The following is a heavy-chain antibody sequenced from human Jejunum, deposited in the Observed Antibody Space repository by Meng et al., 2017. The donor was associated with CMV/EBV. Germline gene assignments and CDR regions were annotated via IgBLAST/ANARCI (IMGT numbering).Heavy chain of an antibody. D-gene: IGHD3-22*01. V-gene: IGHV3-30*01. J-gene: IGHJ4*02. CDR3: ARDFYDSTGRNGDY. CDR2: ISFNGGNQ. CDR1: GFIFSTSA. Sequence: SGFIFSTSAIHWVRQPPGKGLQSVSVISFNGGNQYYADSVKGRFTISRDNSKNTVYLQMNSLRVEDTAVYHCARDFYDSTGRNGDYWGQGTLVTVSS.